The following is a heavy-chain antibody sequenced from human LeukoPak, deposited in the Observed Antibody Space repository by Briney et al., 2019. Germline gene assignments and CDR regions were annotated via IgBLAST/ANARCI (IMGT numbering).Heavy chain of an antibody. Sequence: ASVKVSCKASGYTFTSFFMHWVRQAPGQGLEWMGIINPRGGSATSAQRFQGRLTVTKDTSTSTVYMELSSLTSEDTAVYYCARDYHGSGSLTTFDSWGQGTLVTVSS. D-gene: IGHD3-10*01. CDR3: ARDYHGSGSLTTFDS. CDR2: INPRGGSA. J-gene: IGHJ4*02. V-gene: IGHV1-46*01. CDR1: GYTFTSFF.